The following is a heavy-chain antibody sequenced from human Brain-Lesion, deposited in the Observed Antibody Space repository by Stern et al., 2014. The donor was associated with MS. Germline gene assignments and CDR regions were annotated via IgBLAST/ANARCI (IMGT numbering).Heavy chain of an antibody. Sequence: VQLVESGPGLVKPSETLSLTCTVAGGSVSSTSYAWAWIRQPPGKGLEWIGTIYYSGNPYYSPSLNVPLTISLPTPKNQFSLQLWSVTAADTAVYYCAGEEDIRYCSGGSCTGNWFDPWGQGTLVTVSS. V-gene: IGHV4-39*01. CDR3: AGEEDIRYCSGGSCTGNWFDP. D-gene: IGHD2-15*01. CDR1: GGSVSSTSYA. CDR2: IYYSGNP. J-gene: IGHJ5*02.